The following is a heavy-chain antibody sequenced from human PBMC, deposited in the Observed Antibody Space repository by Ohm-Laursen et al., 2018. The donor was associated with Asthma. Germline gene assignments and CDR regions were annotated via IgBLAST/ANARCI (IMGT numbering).Heavy chain of an antibody. CDR2: ITSYSSTT. V-gene: IGHV3-48*01. CDR1: GFTFSSYS. Sequence: SLRLSCSASGFTFSSYSMNWVRQAPGKGLEWVSYITSYSSTTYYADSVKGRFTISRDNAKNSLYPQMNSLRAQDTAVYYCATNLPYEAENYWGQGTLVTVSS. J-gene: IGHJ4*02. D-gene: IGHD3-16*01. CDR3: ATNLPYEAENY.